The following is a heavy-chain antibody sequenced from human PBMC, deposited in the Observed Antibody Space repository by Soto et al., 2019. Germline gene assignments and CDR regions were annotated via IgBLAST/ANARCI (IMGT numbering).Heavy chain of an antibody. CDR2: IIPIFGTA. V-gene: IGHV1-69*01. CDR1: GSPFSSYA. Sequence: GKVSCNASGSPFSSYARSWVRQAPGQGLEWMGGIIPIFGTANYAQKFQGRVTITADESTSTAYMELSSLRSEDTAVYYCATRAYCGGDCYSFYGMDVWGQGTTVTVSS. D-gene: IGHD2-21*02. J-gene: IGHJ6*02. CDR3: ATRAYCGGDCYSFYGMDV.